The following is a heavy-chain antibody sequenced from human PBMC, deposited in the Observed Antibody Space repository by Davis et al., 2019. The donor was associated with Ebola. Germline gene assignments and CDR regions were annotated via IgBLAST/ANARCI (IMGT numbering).Heavy chain of an antibody. CDR2: ISAYNGNT. J-gene: IGHJ4*02. D-gene: IGHD5-24*01. CDR1: GYTFTSYG. Sequence: ASVKVSCKASGYTFTSYGISWVRQAPGQGLEWMGWISAYNGNTNYAQKIQDRATMTTDSSTNTAYIELRSLRSDDTAVYYCARVGGAVEMDYWGQGTLLIVSS. CDR3: ARVGGAVEMDY. V-gene: IGHV1-18*01.